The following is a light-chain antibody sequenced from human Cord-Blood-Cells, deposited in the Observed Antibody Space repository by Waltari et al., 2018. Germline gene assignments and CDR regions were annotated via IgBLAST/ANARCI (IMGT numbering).Light chain of an antibody. CDR3: VLYMGSGIWV. J-gene: IGLJ3*02. V-gene: IGLV8-61*01. Sequence: QTVVTHEPSFPVSPGGTVTLTCRLSSGSVSNSYYPSRYQHTPGQAPRPLIYSTNTRSCRVADRFSGSHLGNKAALTITGAQADDESDYYCVLYMGSGIWVFGGGTKLTVL. CDR1: SGSVSNSYY. CDR2: STN.